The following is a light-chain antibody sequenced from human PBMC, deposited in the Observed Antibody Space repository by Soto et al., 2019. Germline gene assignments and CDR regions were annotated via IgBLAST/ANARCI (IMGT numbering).Light chain of an antibody. Sequence: TLSCRNSETITGRSLAWYQQKPGQAPRVLITSISNRATGIPDRFSGSGSGADFTLTITRLEPEDFAVYYCQQFQNSRTFGQGTKVDIK. V-gene: IGKV3-20*01. CDR1: ETITGRS. CDR3: QQFQNSRT. J-gene: IGKJ1*01. CDR2: SIS.